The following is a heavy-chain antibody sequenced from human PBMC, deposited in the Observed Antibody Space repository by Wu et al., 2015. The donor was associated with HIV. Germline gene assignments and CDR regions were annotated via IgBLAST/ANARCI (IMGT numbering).Heavy chain of an antibody. CDR3: ARAVNGRPLLWFGAGWFDP. V-gene: IGHV1-8*01. D-gene: IGHD3-10*01. Sequence: QVQLVQSGAEVKKPGASVKVSCKASGYTFTSYDINWVRQATGQGLEWMGWMNPNSGNTGYAQKFQGRVTMTRNTSISTAYMELSSLRSEDTAVYYCARAVNGRPLLWFGAGWFDPWGQGTLVTVSS. J-gene: IGHJ5*02. CDR1: GYTFTSYD. CDR2: MNPNSGNT.